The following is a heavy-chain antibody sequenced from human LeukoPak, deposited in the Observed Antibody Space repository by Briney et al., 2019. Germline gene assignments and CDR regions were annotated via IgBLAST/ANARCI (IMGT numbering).Heavy chain of an antibody. CDR1: GFTFSTYA. V-gene: IGHV3-21*01. CDR2: ISSSSSYI. CDR3: ARGSRDIVVVPAAIDWFDP. J-gene: IGHJ5*02. D-gene: IGHD2-2*02. Sequence: GGSLRLSCAASGFTFSTYAMAWVRRAPGKGLEWVSSISSSSSYIYYADSVKGRFTISRDNAKNSLYLQMNSLRAEDTAVYYCARGSRDIVVVPAAIDWFDPWGQGTLVTVSS.